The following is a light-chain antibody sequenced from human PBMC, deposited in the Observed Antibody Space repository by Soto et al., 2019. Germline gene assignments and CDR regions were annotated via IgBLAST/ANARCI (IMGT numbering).Light chain of an antibody. CDR3: SSYTSSSTLV. CDR1: SSYVGGYNY. V-gene: IGLV2-14*01. J-gene: IGLJ2*01. CDR2: DVS. Sequence: QSVLTQPASVSGSPGQSITTSCTGTSSYVGGYNYVSWYQQHPGKAPKLMIYDVSNRPSGVSNRFSGSKSGNTASLTISGLQAEDEADYYCSSYTSSSTLVFGGGTKVTVL.